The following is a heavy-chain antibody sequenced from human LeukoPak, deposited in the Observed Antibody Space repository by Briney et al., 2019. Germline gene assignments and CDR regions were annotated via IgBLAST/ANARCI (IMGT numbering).Heavy chain of an antibody. CDR2: IYHSGST. J-gene: IGHJ4*02. V-gene: IGHV4-30-2*01. CDR1: GGSISSGGYS. Sequence: PSETLSLTCAVSGGSISSGGYSWSWIRQPPGKGLEWIGYIYHSGSTYYNPSLKSRVTISVDRSKNQFSLKLSSVTAADTAVYYCAREPKDIRTLDYWGQGTLVTVSS. D-gene: IGHD1-14*01. CDR3: AREPKDIRTLDY.